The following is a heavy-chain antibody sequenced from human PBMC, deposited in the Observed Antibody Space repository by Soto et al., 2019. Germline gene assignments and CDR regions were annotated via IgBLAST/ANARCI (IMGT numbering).Heavy chain of an antibody. Sequence: PGGSLRLSCAASGFTFSSYGMHWVRQAPGKGLEWVAVISYDGSNKYYADSVKGRFTISRDNSKNTLYLQMNSLRAEDTAVYYCAKDKEDWGYDPSILNNWFDPWGQGTLVTVSS. V-gene: IGHV3-30*18. D-gene: IGHD7-27*01. J-gene: IGHJ5*02. CDR1: GFTFSSYG. CDR2: ISYDGSNK. CDR3: AKDKEDWGYDPSILNNWFDP.